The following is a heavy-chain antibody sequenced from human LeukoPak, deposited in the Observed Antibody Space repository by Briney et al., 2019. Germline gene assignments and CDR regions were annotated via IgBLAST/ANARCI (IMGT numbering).Heavy chain of an antibody. V-gene: IGHV3-7*01. Sequence: GGSLRLSCAASGLSFRSYSMSWVRQAPGKGLEWVANIKRDGTEKYYVGSVEGRFTISRDNAKNSLYLQMNSLRAEDTAVYYCARDLGYYYGSGSSLLNGYWGQGTLVTVSS. J-gene: IGHJ4*02. D-gene: IGHD3-10*01. CDR2: IKRDGTEK. CDR1: GLSFRSYS. CDR3: ARDLGYYYGSGSSLLNGY.